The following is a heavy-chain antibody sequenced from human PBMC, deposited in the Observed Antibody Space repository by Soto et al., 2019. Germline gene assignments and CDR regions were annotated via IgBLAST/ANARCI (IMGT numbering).Heavy chain of an antibody. D-gene: IGHD6-25*01. J-gene: IGHJ6*02. V-gene: IGHV1-3*01. CDR2: INAGNGNT. Sequence: RASVKVSCKASGYTFTSYAMHWVRQAPGQRLEWMGWINAGNGNTKYSQKFQGRVTITRDTSASTAYMELSSLRSEDTAVYYCARDLLAADHYYYYYGMDVWGQGTTVTVSS. CDR3: ARDLLAADHYYYYYGMDV. CDR1: GYTFTSYA.